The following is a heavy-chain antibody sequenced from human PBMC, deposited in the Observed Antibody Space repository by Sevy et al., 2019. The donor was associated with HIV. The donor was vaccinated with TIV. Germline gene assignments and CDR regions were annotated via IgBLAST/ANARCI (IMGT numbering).Heavy chain of an antibody. D-gene: IGHD2-2*01. CDR3: ARGPLRYCSSTSCYEGDYYYYGMDV. Sequence: GGSLRLSCAASEFTFSNYGIHWVRQAPGKGLEWVAVTWYDGNNKNYTDSVKGRFTISRDNSKKTLYLQVNSLRAEDTAVYYCARGPLRYCSSTSCYEGDYYYYGMDVWGQGTTVTVSS. V-gene: IGHV3-33*01. J-gene: IGHJ6*02. CDR2: TWYDGNNK. CDR1: EFTFSNYG.